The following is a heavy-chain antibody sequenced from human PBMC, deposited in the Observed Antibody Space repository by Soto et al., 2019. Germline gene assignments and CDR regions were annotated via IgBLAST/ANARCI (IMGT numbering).Heavy chain of an antibody. D-gene: IGHD6-19*01. V-gene: IGHV3-33*01. CDR3: ARGAGYSSGYFDY. Sequence: QVQLVESGGGVVQPGRSLRLSCAVSGLPFSSYGMHWVRQAPGKGLEWVAVIWYDGSNKYYEDSVKGRFTISRDNSKNPVDLQMNSLRVEDTAVYYCARGAGYSSGYFDYWGQGTLVTVST. J-gene: IGHJ4*02. CDR2: IWYDGSNK. CDR1: GLPFSSYG.